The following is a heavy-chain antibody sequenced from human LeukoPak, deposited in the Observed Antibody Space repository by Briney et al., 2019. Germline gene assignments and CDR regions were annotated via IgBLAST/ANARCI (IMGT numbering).Heavy chain of an antibody. Sequence: SETLSLTCTVSGGSINSDTYYRSWIRQPAGKGLEWIGRIHTNGNPNYNPSLKSRVTMSLDTSKTQFSLELSSVTAADTAVYYCARGYGTIWHENYWGQGTLVTVSS. CDR2: IHTNGNP. D-gene: IGHD6-13*01. CDR3: ARGYGTIWHENY. J-gene: IGHJ4*02. V-gene: IGHV4-61*02. CDR1: GGSINSDTYY.